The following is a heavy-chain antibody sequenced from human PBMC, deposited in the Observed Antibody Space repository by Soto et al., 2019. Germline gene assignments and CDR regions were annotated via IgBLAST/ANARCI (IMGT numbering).Heavy chain of an antibody. CDR1: GFTFSSYA. D-gene: IGHD6-6*01. CDR2: ISHDGNNK. V-gene: IGHV3-30*18. CDR3: SKALVLFEYSTLPSLFDS. J-gene: IGHJ4*02. Sequence: QVQMVDSGEGVVQPGRSLRLSCAASGFTFSSYAMHWVRQAAGKWLEWVGFISHDGNNKYYGDSVKGLFTICRENSRNTLYLQMDGLRAEDTSVYYCSKALVLFEYSTLPSLFDSCGQRTLVTGSS.